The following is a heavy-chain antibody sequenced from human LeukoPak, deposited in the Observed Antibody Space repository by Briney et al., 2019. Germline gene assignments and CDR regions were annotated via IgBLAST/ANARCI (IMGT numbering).Heavy chain of an antibody. D-gene: IGHD1-1*01. CDR3: ARHSLPGTTPFDY. CDR1: GDTLTSYY. CDR2: INSSGGST. Sequence: ASVKVSCKASGDTLTSYYMHWVRQAPGQGLEWVGIINSSGGSTSYGQKFQGRVTMTRDTSTSTVYMDLTSLRSDDTAVYYCARHSLPGTTPFDYWGQGTLVTVSS. V-gene: IGHV1-46*01. J-gene: IGHJ4*02.